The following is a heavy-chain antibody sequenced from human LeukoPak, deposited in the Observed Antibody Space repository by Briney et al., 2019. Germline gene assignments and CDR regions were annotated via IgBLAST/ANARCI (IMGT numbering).Heavy chain of an antibody. V-gene: IGHV1-8*03. D-gene: IGHD3-16*02. CDR3: ARGLGQHYDYVWGSYRTYYMDV. Sequence: GASVKVSRKASGYTFTSYDINWVRQATGQGLEWMGWMNPNSGNTGYAQKFQGRVTITRNTSISTAYMELSSLRSEDTVVYYCARGLGQHYDYVWGSYRTYYMDVWGKGTTVTVSS. CDR2: MNPNSGNT. CDR1: GYTFTSYD. J-gene: IGHJ6*03.